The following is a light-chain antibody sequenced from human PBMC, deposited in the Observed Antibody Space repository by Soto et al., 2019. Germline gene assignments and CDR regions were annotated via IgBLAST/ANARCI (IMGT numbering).Light chain of an antibody. CDR1: QSVTSN. Sequence: EIVMTQSPATLSVSPGERATLSCRASQSVTSNLAWYQQKPGQPPRRLIYGASTRATGIPARFSGSGSGTEFTLTISSLQSEDFAVYYCQQYNNWPLTFGGGTK. J-gene: IGKJ4*01. V-gene: IGKV3-15*01. CDR3: QQYNNWPLT. CDR2: GAS.